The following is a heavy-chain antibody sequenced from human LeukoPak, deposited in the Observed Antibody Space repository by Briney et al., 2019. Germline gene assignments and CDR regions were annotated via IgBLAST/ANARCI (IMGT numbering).Heavy chain of an antibody. CDR3: ARGSSGYDYAWFDS. CDR2: ISSSGSTI. V-gene: IGHV3-48*03. Sequence: GGSLRLSCAASGFTFSSCEMNWVRQAPGKGLEWVSYISSSGSTIYYADSVKGRFTISRDNAKNSLYLQMNSLRAEDTAVYYCARGSSGYDYAWFDSWGQGTLVTVSS. D-gene: IGHD5-12*01. CDR1: GFTFSSCE. J-gene: IGHJ5*01.